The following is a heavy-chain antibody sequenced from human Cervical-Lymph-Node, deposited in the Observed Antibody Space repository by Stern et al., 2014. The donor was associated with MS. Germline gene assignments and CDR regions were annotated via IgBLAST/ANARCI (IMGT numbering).Heavy chain of an antibody. CDR3: AKDISERHYYFDS. Sequence: VQLGESGGSSVQPGRSLRLSCAASGFTVDDCAMHLVRQAPRKGLASVSGISWNSNNIGYADSVRGRFTISRDNAKNSLYLQMNGLRPEDTALYYCAKDISERHYYFDSWGEGTLVTVSS. CDR1: GFTVDDCA. J-gene: IGHJ4*02. CDR2: ISWNSNNI. V-gene: IGHV3-9*01. D-gene: IGHD3-16*02.